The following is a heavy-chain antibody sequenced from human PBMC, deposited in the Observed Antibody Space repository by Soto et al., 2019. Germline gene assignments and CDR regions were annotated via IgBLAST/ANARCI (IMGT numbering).Heavy chain of an antibody. CDR3: ARGSSALGGPKTKEKYYYYYGMDV. D-gene: IGHD6-6*01. Sequence: GGSLRLSCAASGFTFSSYSMNWVRQAPGKGLEWVSSISSSSSYIYYADSVKGRFTISRDNAKNSLYLQMNSLRAEDTAVYYCARGSSALGGPKTKEKYYYYYGMDVWGQGTTVTVSS. J-gene: IGHJ6*02. CDR2: ISSSSSYI. V-gene: IGHV3-21*01. CDR1: GFTFSSYS.